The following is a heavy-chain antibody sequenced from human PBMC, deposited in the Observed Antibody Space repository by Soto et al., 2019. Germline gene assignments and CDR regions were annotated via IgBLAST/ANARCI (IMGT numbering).Heavy chain of an antibody. CDR1: GGSISSGGYY. CDR3: ARSPSSTATYDY. Sequence: PSGTLSLTCTVSGGSISSGGYYWSWIRQHPGKGLEWIGYIYYSGSTYYNPSLKSRVTISVDTSKNQFSLKLSSVTAADTAVYYCARSPSSTATYDYWGQGTLVTVSS. J-gene: IGHJ4*02. D-gene: IGHD6-6*01. CDR2: IYYSGST. V-gene: IGHV4-31*02.